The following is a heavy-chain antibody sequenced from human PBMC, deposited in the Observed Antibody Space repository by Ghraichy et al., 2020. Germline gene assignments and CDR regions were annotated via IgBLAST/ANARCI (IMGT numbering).Heavy chain of an antibody. CDR3: ARIMYSSGGGKGFFDY. J-gene: IGHJ4*02. Sequence: ASVKVSCKTSGYSFTTYPLHWVRQAPGQRLEWMGWINTGNGNTKVSQKFQGRVTITRDTSATTSYIEVNSLTSEDTAVYYCARIMYSSGGGKGFFDYWGQGTLVTVSS. V-gene: IGHV1-3*04. D-gene: IGHD6-19*01. CDR1: GYSFTTYP. CDR2: INTGNGNT.